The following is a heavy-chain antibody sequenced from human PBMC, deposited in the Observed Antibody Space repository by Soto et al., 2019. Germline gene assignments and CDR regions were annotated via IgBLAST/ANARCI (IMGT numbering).Heavy chain of an antibody. CDR2: IIPILGIA. D-gene: IGHD6-13*01. Sequence: QVQLVQSGAEVKKPGSSVKVSCTASGGTFSSYTISWVRQAPGQGLEWMGRIIPILGIANYAQKFQGRVTITADKSTSTAYMELSSLRSDDTAVYYCARGRSGYSSSWYFDYWGQGTLVTVSS. CDR3: ARGRSGYSSSWYFDY. J-gene: IGHJ4*02. V-gene: IGHV1-69*02. CDR1: GGTFSSYT.